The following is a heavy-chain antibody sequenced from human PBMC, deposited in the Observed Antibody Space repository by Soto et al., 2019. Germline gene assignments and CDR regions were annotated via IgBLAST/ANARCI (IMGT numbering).Heavy chain of an antibody. CDR3: ASLLWFGELSNYYYGMDV. V-gene: IGHV3-33*01. CDR2: IWYDGSNK. D-gene: IGHD3-10*01. Sequence: PGGSLRLSCAASGFTFSSYGMHWVRQAPGKGLEWVAVIWYDGSNKYDADSVKGRFTISRDNSKNTLYLQMNSLRAEDTAVYYCASLLWFGELSNYYYGMDVWGQGTTVTVSS. CDR1: GFTFSSYG. J-gene: IGHJ6*02.